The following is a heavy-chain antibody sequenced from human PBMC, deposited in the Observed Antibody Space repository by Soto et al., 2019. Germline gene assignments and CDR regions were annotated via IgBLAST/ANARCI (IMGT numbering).Heavy chain of an antibody. J-gene: IGHJ6*02. CDR2: MNPNSGNT. CDR3: ARWPDGYYYYGMDV. V-gene: IGHV1-8*01. Sequence: ASVKVSCKASGYTFTSYDINWVRQATGQGLEWMGWMNPNSGNTGYAQKFQGRVTMTRNTSISTAYMELSSLRSEYTAVYYCARWPDGYYYYGMDVWGQGTTVTVSS. CDR1: GYTFTSYD.